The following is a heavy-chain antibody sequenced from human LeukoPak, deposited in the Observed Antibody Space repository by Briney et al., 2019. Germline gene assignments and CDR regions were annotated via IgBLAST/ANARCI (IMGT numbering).Heavy chain of an antibody. V-gene: IGHV4-61*02. CDR2: IYTSGST. Sequence: PSQTLSLTCTVSGGSISSGSYYWRWIRQPAGKGLEWIGRIYTSGSTNYNPSLKSRVTISVDTSKNQFSLKLSSVTAADTAVYYCARDGGPFDPWGQGTLVTVSS. D-gene: IGHD3-16*01. J-gene: IGHJ5*02. CDR1: GGSISSGSYY. CDR3: ARDGGPFDP.